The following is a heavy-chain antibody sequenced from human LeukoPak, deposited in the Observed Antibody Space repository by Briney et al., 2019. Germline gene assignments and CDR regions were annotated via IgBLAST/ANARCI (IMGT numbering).Heavy chain of an antibody. J-gene: IGHJ6*03. CDR1: GFNLKSYW. Sequence: GGSLRLSCAASGFNLKSYWMSWVRQAPGKGLEWVANIKQDGTEKNYVESVKGRFIISRDNTKKSLYLQMNGLRAEDTAVYYCARDRQGDYMDVWGKGTTVAVSS. V-gene: IGHV3-7*01. D-gene: IGHD6-6*01. CDR3: ARDRQGDYMDV. CDR2: IKQDGTEK.